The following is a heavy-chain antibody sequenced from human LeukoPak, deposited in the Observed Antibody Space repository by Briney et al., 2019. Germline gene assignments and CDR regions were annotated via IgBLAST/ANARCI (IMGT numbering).Heavy chain of an antibody. CDR2: KSFAGNGE. V-gene: IGHV3-30*18. D-gene: IGHD2-2*02. J-gene: IGHJ4*02. Sequence: GRSLRLSCAASGFTFSNYAMHWVRQAPGKGLEWVAVKSFAGNGEFYADSVKGRFTISRDNSKNTLYLQMNSLRPEDTAMYYCAKDEVGRYCSSTSCYSRFDYWGQGTLVTVSS. CDR1: GFTFSNYA. CDR3: AKDEVGRYCSSTSCYSRFDY.